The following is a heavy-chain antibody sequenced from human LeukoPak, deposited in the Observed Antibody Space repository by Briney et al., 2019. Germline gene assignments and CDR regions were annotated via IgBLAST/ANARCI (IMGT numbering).Heavy chain of an antibody. V-gene: IGHV3-7*01. CDR1: GFTFSSYW. CDR2: IKQDGSEK. J-gene: IGHJ5*02. Sequence: GGSLRLSCAASGFTFSSYWMSWVRQAPGKGLEWVANIKQDGSEKYYVDSVKGRFTISRDNARNSLYLQMNTLRAEDTAVYSCARGADGVSSNSRGWFDPWGQGTLVTVSS. CDR3: ARGADGVSSNSRGWFDP. D-gene: IGHD2-15*01.